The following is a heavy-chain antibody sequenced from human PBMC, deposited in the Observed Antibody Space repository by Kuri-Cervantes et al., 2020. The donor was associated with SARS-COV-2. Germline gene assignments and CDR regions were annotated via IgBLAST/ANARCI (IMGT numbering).Heavy chain of an antibody. Sequence: LSLTCAASGFTFSSYAMHWVRQAPGKGLEWVAVISYDGSNKYYADSVKGRFTISRDNSKNTLYLQMNSLRAEDTAVYYCARDSQDIVLMVYANGFPNWFDPWGQGTLVTVSS. D-gene: IGHD2-8*01. CDR2: ISYDGSNK. CDR3: ARDSQDIVLMVYANGFPNWFDP. J-gene: IGHJ5*02. CDR1: GFTFSSYA. V-gene: IGHV3-30*04.